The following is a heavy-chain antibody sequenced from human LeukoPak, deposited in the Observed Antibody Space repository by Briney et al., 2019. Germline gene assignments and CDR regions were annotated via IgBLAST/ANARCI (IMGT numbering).Heavy chain of an antibody. CDR3: ARVPYGSGSYALSY. CDR1: GGSIGSSNW. D-gene: IGHD3-10*01. Sequence: SGTLSLTCAVSGGSIGSSNWWSWVRQPPGKGLEWIGEIYHSGSTNYNPSLKSRVTISVDKSKNQFSLKLSSVTAADTAVYYCARVPYGSGSYALSYWGQGTLVTVSS. J-gene: IGHJ4*02. V-gene: IGHV4-4*02. CDR2: IYHSGST.